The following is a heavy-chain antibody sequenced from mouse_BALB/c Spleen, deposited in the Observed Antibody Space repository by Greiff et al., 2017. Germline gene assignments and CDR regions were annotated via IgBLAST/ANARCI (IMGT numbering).Heavy chain of an antibody. Sequence: QVQLKQPGAELVKPGASVKLSCKASGYTFTSYWMHWVKQRPGQGLEWIGEINPSNGRTNYNEKFKSKATLTVDKSSSTAYMQLSSLTSEDSAVYYCARGYYGSSYFDYWGQGTTLTVSS. CDR3: ARGYYGSSYFDY. CDR1: GYTFTSYW. V-gene: IGHV1S81*02. D-gene: IGHD1-1*01. CDR2: INPSNGRT. J-gene: IGHJ2*01.